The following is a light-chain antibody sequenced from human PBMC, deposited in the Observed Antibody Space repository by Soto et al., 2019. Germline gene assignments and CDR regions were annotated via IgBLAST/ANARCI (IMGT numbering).Light chain of an antibody. CDR1: SSDVGGYNY. V-gene: IGLV2-14*01. CDR3: SSYTSSSTLEGV. CDR2: EVS. Sequence: ALTQPASVSGSPGQSITISCTGTSSDVGGYNYVSWYQQHPGKAPKLMIYEVSNRPSGVSNRFSGSKSGNTASLTISGLQAEDEADYYCSSYTSSSTLEGVFGTGTKVTVL. J-gene: IGLJ1*01.